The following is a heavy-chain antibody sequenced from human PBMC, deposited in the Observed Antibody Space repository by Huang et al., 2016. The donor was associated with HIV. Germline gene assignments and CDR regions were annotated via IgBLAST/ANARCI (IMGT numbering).Heavy chain of an antibody. Sequence: QVQLVQSGAEVKKPGASVKVSCKASGHTFIGYYMHWVRQAPGQGLEWNVWNTPNTSTTNYAQKFQGRVTMTRDTSISTVYMELSRLRSDDTAVYYCARDGHDKSGYFRSSWYFDLWGRGTLVTVSS. V-gene: IGHV1-2*02. CDR1: GHTFIGYY. CDR2: NTPNTSTT. CDR3: ARDGHDKSGYFRSSWYFDL. J-gene: IGHJ2*01. D-gene: IGHD3-22*01.